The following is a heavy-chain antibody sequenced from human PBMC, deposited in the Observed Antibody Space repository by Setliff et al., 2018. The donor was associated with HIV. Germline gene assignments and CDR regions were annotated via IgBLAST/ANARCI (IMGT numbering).Heavy chain of an antibody. J-gene: IGHJ4*02. CDR2: IIPIFGST. Sequence: SVKVSCKASRYTFTGYYMHWVRQAPGQGLEWMGGIIPIFGSTKYAQKFQGRVTITADESTSTADMELSSLRSEDTAVYYCVRDTGVIIRGYFDYWGQGTLVTVSS. V-gene: IGHV1-69*13. CDR3: VRDTGVIIRGYFDY. CDR1: RYTFTGYY. D-gene: IGHD3-10*01.